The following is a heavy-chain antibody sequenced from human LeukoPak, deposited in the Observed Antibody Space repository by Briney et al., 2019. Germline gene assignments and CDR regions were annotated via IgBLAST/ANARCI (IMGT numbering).Heavy chain of an antibody. V-gene: IGHV4-34*01. D-gene: IGHD3-9*01. Sequence: SETLSLTCAVYGGSFSGYYWSWIRQPPGKGLEWNGEINHSGSTNYNPSLKSRVTISVDTSKNQFSLKLSSVTAADTAVYYCARGAIFSPWGQGTLVTVSS. CDR2: INHSGST. J-gene: IGHJ5*02. CDR3: ARGAIFSP. CDR1: GGSFSGYY.